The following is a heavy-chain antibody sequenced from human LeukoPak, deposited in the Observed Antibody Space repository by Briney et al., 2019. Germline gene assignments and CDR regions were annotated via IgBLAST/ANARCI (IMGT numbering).Heavy chain of an antibody. CDR3: ARDHQLQNGNWFDP. CDR2: IAYDGGTK. D-gene: IGHD2-2*01. CDR1: GFTFNRYA. J-gene: IGHJ5*02. V-gene: IGHV3-30*03. Sequence: GGSLRLPCAASGFTFNRYAMHWVRQAPGKGLEWVANIAYDGGTKYYADSVKGRLSVSRDNSKNTLYLQMNSLRPEDTAVYYCARDHQLQNGNWFDPWGRGTLVTVSS.